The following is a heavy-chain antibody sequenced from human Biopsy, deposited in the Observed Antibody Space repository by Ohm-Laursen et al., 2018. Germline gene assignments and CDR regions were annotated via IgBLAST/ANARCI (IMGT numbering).Heavy chain of an antibody. CDR3: VRGPKAGAAGAWYFDL. CDR2: ISYNERT. J-gene: IGHJ2*01. CDR1: GATVKPSGYF. V-gene: IGHV4-31*02. D-gene: IGHD6-19*01. Sequence: SQTLSLTWSVSGATVKPSGYFWAWIRQRPGKGLEWIGYISYNERTHYNPSLTSRLAISFDTSNNRISLQLRSVSVADTAVYYWVRGPKAGAAGAWYFDLWGRGSPVTVPS.